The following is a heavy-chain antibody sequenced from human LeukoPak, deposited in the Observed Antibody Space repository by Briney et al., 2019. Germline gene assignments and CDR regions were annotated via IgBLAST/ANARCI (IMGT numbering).Heavy chain of an antibody. V-gene: IGHV3-23*01. J-gene: IGHJ4*02. CDR3: AKRIGYSAYDPFDY. CDR2: ISGSGGST. D-gene: IGHD5-12*01. CDR1: GFTFSRYA. Sequence: PGGSLRLSCAASGFTFSRYAMSWVRQAPGKGLEWVSAISGSGGSTYYADSVKGRFTISRDNSKNTLYLHMNSLRAEDTAVYHYAKRIGYSAYDPFDYWGQGTLVTVSS.